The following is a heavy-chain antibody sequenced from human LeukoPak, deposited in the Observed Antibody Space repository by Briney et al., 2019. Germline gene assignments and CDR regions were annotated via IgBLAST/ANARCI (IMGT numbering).Heavy chain of an antibody. V-gene: IGHV4-4*07. Sequence: PSETLSLTCTVSGGSFSSYYWSWIRQPAGKGLEWIGRIYTSGSTNYNPSLKSRDTMSVDTSRNQFSLKLSSVTAADTAVYYCAGGVLVPAAMLGYYYYYGMDVWGQGTTVTVSS. CDR2: IYTSGST. CDR1: GGSFSSYY. CDR3: AGGVLVPAAMLGYYYYYGMDV. J-gene: IGHJ6*02. D-gene: IGHD2-2*01.